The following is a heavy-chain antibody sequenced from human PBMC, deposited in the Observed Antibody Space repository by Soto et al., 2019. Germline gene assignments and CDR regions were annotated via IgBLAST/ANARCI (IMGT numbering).Heavy chain of an antibody. CDR1: GDSISSYY. CDR2: IYYSGST. V-gene: IGHV4-59*12. D-gene: IGHD3-16*02. J-gene: IGHJ6*02. Sequence: PSETLSLTCTVSGDSISSYYWSWIRQPPGKGLEWIGYIYYSGSTNYNPSLKSRVTISVDTSKNQFSLKLSSVTAADTTVYYCARDYPAWDYYYGMDVWGQGTTVTVSS. CDR3: ARDYPAWDYYYGMDV.